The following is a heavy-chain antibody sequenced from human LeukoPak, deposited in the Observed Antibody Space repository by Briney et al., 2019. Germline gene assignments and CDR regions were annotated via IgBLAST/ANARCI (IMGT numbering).Heavy chain of an antibody. J-gene: IGHJ4*02. Sequence: SETLSLTCTVSGGSISSYYWSWIRQPAGKGLEWIGRIYTSGSTNYNPSLKRRVTMSVDTSKNQFSLKLSSVTAADTAVYYCARASDYYDSSGYYSRLYFDYWGQGTLVTVSS. CDR3: ARASDYYDSSGYYSRLYFDY. CDR1: GGSISSYY. V-gene: IGHV4-4*07. D-gene: IGHD3-22*01. CDR2: IYTSGST.